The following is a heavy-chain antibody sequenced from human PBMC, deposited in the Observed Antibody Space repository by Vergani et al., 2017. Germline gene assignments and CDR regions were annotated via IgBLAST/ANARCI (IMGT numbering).Heavy chain of an antibody. J-gene: IGHJ4*02. Sequence: QVQLQQWGAGLLKPSETLSLTCAVYGGSISNYYWSWIRQPPGKGLEWIGYIDYSGSTNYNPSLKSRVTISIDTAKNLVSLKLSTVTAADTAVYYCARGNDYGSGSYPYYFDYWGQGTLVTVSS. CDR3: ARGNDYGSGSYPYYFDY. D-gene: IGHD3-10*01. CDR1: GGSISNYY. CDR2: IDYSGST. V-gene: IGHV4-59*01.